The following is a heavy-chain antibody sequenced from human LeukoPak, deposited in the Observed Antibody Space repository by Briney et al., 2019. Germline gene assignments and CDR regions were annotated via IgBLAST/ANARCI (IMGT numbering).Heavy chain of an antibody. V-gene: IGHV1-2*04. J-gene: IGHJ5*02. CDR2: INPNSGAT. Sequence: GASVKVSCKASGYIFTGNDMHWVRQAPGQGLEWMGWINPNSGATNYAQEFQGWVTMTRDTSISTAYMELTRLTSDDTAMYYCAKYASGLTWGQGTLVTVSS. D-gene: IGHD3-10*01. CDR3: AKYASGLT. CDR1: GYIFTGND.